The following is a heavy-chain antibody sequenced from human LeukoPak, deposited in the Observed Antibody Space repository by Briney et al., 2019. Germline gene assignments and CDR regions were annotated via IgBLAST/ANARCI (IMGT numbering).Heavy chain of an antibody. J-gene: IGHJ1*01. Sequence: SVKVSCKAPGGTFSSYAISWVRQAPGQGLEWMGGIIPIFGTANYAQKFQGRVTITADESTSTAYMELSSLRSEDTAVYYCARDQGSGWYLGQYFRHWGQGTLVTVSS. CDR3: ARDQGSGWYLGQYFRH. CDR1: GGTFSSYA. V-gene: IGHV1-69*13. D-gene: IGHD6-19*01. CDR2: IIPIFGTA.